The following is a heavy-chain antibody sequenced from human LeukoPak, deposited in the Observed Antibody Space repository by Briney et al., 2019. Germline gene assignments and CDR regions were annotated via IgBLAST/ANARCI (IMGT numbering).Heavy chain of an antibody. D-gene: IGHD2-21*02. CDR1: GFTFSSYG. V-gene: IGHV3-30*18. Sequence: TGGSLRLSCAASGFTFSSYGMHWVRQAPGKGLEWVAVISYDGSNKYYADSVKGRFTISRDNSKNTLYLQMNSPRAEDTAVYYCAKGLLCGGDCPGDYWGQGTLVTVSS. J-gene: IGHJ4*02. CDR3: AKGLLCGGDCPGDY. CDR2: ISYDGSNK.